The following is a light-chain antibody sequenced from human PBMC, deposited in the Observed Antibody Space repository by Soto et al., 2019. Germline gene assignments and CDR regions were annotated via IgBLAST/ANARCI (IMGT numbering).Light chain of an antibody. J-gene: IGLJ1*01. CDR2: EVT. CDR3: SSHTSGSTRV. Sequence: QSALTQPASVSGSPGQSIAISCTGTSSDVGGYDYVSWYQQQPDKAPKLMIYEVTKRPSGVSNRFSGSKSGNTASLTISVPQSEDEADYYCSSHTSGSTRVFGTGTKVTVL. V-gene: IGLV2-14*01. CDR1: SSDVGGYDY.